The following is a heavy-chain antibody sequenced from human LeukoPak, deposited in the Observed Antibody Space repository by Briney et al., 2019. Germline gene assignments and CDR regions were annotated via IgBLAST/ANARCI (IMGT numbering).Heavy chain of an antibody. D-gene: IGHD6-25*01. V-gene: IGHV3-30*18. Sequence: GGSLRLSCAASGFTFSSYGMHWVRQAPGKGLEWVAVISYDGSNKYYADSVKGRFTISRDNSKNTPYLQMNSLRAEDTAVYYCAKGPKIAAPRHDYYYMDVWGKGTTVTVSS. CDR3: AKGPKIAAPRHDYYYMDV. J-gene: IGHJ6*03. CDR2: ISYDGSNK. CDR1: GFTFSSYG.